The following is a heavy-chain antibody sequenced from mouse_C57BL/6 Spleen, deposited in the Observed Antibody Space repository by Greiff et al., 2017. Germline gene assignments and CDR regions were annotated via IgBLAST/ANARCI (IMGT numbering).Heavy chain of an antibody. D-gene: IGHD1-1*01. J-gene: IGHJ4*01. CDR2: ISDGGSSP. CDR3: ARDEDYGSSSMEY. CDR1: GFTFSSYA. Sequence: EVKVEESGGGLVKPGGSLKLSCAASGFTFSSYAMSWVRQTPDKGLEWVGTISDGGSSPYYPANVKGQFTISRANAKNSLYLQMSHLKSEDTAMYYCARDEDYGSSSMEYWGQGTSVTVSS. V-gene: IGHV5-4*01.